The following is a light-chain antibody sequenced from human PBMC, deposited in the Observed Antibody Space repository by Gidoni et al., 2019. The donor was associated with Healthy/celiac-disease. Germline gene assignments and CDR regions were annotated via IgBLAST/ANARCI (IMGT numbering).Light chain of an antibody. V-gene: IGLV1-40*01. J-gene: IGLJ2*01. CDR1: SSNIGAGYD. CDR2: GNS. Sequence: QSVLTQPPSVSGAPGQRVTISCTGRSSNIGAGYDVHWYQQLPGTAPKLLIYGNSNRPSGVPDRFSGSKSGTSASLAITGLQAEDEADYYCQSYDSSLGTVFGGGTKLTVL. CDR3: QSYDSSLGTV.